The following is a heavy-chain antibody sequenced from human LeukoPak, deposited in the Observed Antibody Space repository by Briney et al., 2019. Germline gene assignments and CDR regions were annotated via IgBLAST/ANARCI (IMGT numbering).Heavy chain of an antibody. D-gene: IGHD3-22*01. Sequence: GRSLRLSCAASGFTFSSYAMHWVRQAPGKGLEWVAVISYDGSNKYYADSVKGRFTISRDNSKNTLYLQMNSLGAEDTAVYYCARAPLSVHYYDSSGYLDYWGQGTLVTVSS. CDR1: GFTFSSYA. CDR3: ARAPLSVHYYDSSGYLDY. J-gene: IGHJ4*02. CDR2: ISYDGSNK. V-gene: IGHV3-30-3*01.